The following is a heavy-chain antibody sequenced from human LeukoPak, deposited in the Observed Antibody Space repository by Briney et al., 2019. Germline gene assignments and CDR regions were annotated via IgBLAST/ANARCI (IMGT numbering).Heavy chain of an antibody. CDR1: GFTFSSYA. Sequence: PGGSLRLSCAAPGFTFSSYAMSWVRQAPGKGLEWVSVISGSGGSTYYADSVKGRFTIARDNSKNTLYLQMNSLRAEDTAVYYCARTGIVAADPYYFDYWGQGTLVTVSS. D-gene: IGHD6-13*01. CDR2: ISGSGGST. CDR3: ARTGIVAADPYYFDY. J-gene: IGHJ4*02. V-gene: IGHV3-23*01.